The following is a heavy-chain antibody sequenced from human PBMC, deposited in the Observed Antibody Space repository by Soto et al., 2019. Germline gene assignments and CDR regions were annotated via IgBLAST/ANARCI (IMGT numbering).Heavy chain of an antibody. Sequence: EVQLLESGGGLVQPGGSLRLSCAASGFTFSSYAMSWVRQAPGKGLEWVSAISGSGGSTYYADSVKGRFTISRDNSKNRLYLQMNSLRAEDTAVYYCAKDGGPSGEATTYCGMDVWGQGTTVTVSS. V-gene: IGHV3-23*01. CDR1: GFTFSSYA. D-gene: IGHD3-16*01. CDR3: AKDGGPSGEATTYCGMDV. CDR2: ISGSGGST. J-gene: IGHJ6*02.